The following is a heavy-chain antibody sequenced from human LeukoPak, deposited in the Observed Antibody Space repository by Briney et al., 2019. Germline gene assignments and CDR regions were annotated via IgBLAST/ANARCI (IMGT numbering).Heavy chain of an antibody. D-gene: IGHD2-2*01. CDR1: GYIFTTYT. V-gene: IGHV1-3*01. J-gene: IGHJ4*02. Sequence: GASVKVSCKASGYIFTTYTMHWVRQAPGQRLEWMGWLNAGNGNTKYSQKFQGRVTITRDTSASTAYMELSRLRSDDTAVYYCARDVAWDVVVVISQEYYFDYWGQGTLVTVSS. CDR2: LNAGNGNT. CDR3: ARDVAWDVVVVISQEYYFDY.